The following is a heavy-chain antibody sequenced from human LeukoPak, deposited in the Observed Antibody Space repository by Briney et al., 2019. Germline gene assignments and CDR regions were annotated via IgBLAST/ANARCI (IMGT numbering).Heavy chain of an antibody. J-gene: IGHJ3*02. CDR2: IYPGDSDT. V-gene: IGHV5-51*01. Sequence: GESLKISCKGSGYSFTSYWIGWVRQMPGKGLEWMGIIYPGDSDTRYSPSFQGQVTISADKSISTAYMELSRLRSDDTAVYYCAREDRYYEGDAFDIWGQGTMVTVSS. CDR1: GYSFTSYW. CDR3: AREDRYYEGDAFDI. D-gene: IGHD3-22*01.